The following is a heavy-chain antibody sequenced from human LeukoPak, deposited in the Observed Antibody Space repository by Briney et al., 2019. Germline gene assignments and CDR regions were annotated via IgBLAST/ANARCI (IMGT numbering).Heavy chain of an antibody. CDR2: INPNSGGT. D-gene: IGHD7-27*01. Sequence: GASVKVSCKASGYTFTGYYMHWVRQAPGQGLEWMGWINPNSGGTNYAQEFQGRVTMTRDTSISTAYMELSRLRSDDTAVYYCATVTGEDFDYWGQGTLVTVSS. J-gene: IGHJ4*02. V-gene: IGHV1-2*02. CDR1: GYTFTGYY. CDR3: ATVTGEDFDY.